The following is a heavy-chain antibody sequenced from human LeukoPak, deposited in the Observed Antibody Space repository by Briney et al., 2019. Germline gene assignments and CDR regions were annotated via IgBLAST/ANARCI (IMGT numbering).Heavy chain of an antibody. CDR1: GFTFSSYE. J-gene: IGHJ1*01. D-gene: IGHD4-17*01. CDR2: ISSSGSTI. CDR3: GKDPNGDYLGAFQFQR. V-gene: IGHV3-48*03. Sequence: GGSLRLSCAASGFTFSSYEMNWVRQAPGKGLEWVSYISSSGSTIYYADSVKGRFTISRDNSKNILYLQMNNLRGEDTAVYYCGKDPNGDYLGAFQFQRWGQGTLVTVSS.